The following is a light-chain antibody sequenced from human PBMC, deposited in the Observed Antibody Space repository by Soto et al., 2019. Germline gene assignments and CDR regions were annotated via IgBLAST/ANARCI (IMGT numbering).Light chain of an antibody. CDR3: QQRSSWPT. Sequence: VLTQSPATLSLSPGEIATLSCRASQSVSSQLAWYQQKPGQAPRLFIYDASKRATGVPGRFSGSGSGTDFTLTISSLEPDDVAVYYCQQRSSWPTFGQGTRVEIK. J-gene: IGKJ1*01. V-gene: IGKV3-11*01. CDR1: QSVSSQ. CDR2: DAS.